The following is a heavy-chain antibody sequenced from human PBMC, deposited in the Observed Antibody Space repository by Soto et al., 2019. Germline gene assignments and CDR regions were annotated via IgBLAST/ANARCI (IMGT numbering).Heavy chain of an antibody. CDR1: GDSINNYY. CDR2: IHYSGTT. Sequence: QVQLQESGPGLVKPSETLSLTCTVSGDSINNYYWSWIRQPPGEGPEWIGYIHYSGTTSYTPSLKSRVTMSIDTSKNHFSLKLSSVTAADTAVYYCARGSVPAAMYWFDPWGQGTLVTVSS. CDR3: ARGSVPAAMYWFDP. V-gene: IGHV4-59*01. J-gene: IGHJ5*02. D-gene: IGHD2-2*01.